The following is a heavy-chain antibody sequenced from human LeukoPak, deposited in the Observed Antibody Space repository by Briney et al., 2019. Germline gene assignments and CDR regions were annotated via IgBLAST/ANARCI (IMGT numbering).Heavy chain of an antibody. J-gene: IGHJ4*02. CDR3: ARASYCTNGVCSSLWADY. CDR1: GYTFTSYG. CDR2: ISAYNGNT. Sequence: ASVKVSCKASGYTFTSYGISWVRQAPGQGLEWMGWISAYNGNTNYAQKPQGRVTMTTDTSTSKAYMELRSLRSDDTAVYYCARASYCTNGVCSSLWADYWGQGTLVTVSS. D-gene: IGHD2-8*01. V-gene: IGHV1-18*01.